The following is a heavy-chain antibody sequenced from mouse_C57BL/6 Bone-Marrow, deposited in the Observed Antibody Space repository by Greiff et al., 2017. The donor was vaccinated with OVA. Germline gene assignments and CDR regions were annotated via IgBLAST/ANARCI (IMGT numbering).Heavy chain of an antibody. V-gene: IGHV1-82*01. CDR1: GYAFSSSW. Sequence: QVQLQQSGPELVKPGASVKISCKASGYAFSSSWMNWVKQRPGKGLGWIGRIYPGDGDTNYNGKFKGKATLTADKSSSTAYMQLSSLTSEDSAVYFCARESNYVGWFAYWGQGTLVTVSA. D-gene: IGHD2-5*01. CDR2: IYPGDGDT. CDR3: ARESNYVGWFAY. J-gene: IGHJ3*01.